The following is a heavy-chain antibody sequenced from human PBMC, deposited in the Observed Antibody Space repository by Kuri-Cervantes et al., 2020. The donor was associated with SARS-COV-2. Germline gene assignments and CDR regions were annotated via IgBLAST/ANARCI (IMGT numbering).Heavy chain of an antibody. CDR3: AKDRSSQPTPAPNWFDP. J-gene: IGHJ5*02. V-gene: IGHV3-30-3*01. CDR2: ISYDGSNI. CDR1: GFTFSSYA. Sequence: GESLKISCAASGFTFSSYAMHWVRQAPGKGLEWASVISYDGSNIYYADSVKGRFTISRDNSKNTLYLQMNSLRAEDTAVYYCAKDRSSQPTPAPNWFDPWGQGTLVTVSS. D-gene: IGHD1-1*01.